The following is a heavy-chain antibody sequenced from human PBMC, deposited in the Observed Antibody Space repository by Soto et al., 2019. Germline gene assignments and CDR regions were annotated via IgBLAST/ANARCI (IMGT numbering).Heavy chain of an antibody. CDR2: ISTLNGNT. J-gene: IGHJ6*02. CDR3: ARRVQVWLPDYYGMDV. D-gene: IGHD5-18*01. V-gene: IGHV1-18*01. CDR1: GYDYVTYA. Sequence: QAQLVQSGAEVKKPGASVNVSCKASGYDYVTYAITWVRQRPGQGLEWMGWISTLNGNTNYAQNFQGRVTMTTDTSTRIDHLELRSLRSDDTAVYYCARRVQVWLPDYYGMDVWGQGTPVTVSS.